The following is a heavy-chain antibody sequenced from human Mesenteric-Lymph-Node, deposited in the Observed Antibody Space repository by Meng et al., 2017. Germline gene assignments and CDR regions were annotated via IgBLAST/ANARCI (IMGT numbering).Heavy chain of an antibody. D-gene: IGHD6-13*01. V-gene: IGHV4-34*01. Sequence: QVQLQQWGAGRVKPSETLALTGAVPGGSFSGYYGSWIRQPPGKGLEWIGEINHSGSTNYNPSLKSRVTISVDTSKNQFSLKLSSVTAADTAVYYCARGGGNSWYIDYWGQGTLVTVSS. J-gene: IGHJ4*02. CDR3: ARGGGNSWYIDY. CDR1: GGSFSGYY. CDR2: INHSGST.